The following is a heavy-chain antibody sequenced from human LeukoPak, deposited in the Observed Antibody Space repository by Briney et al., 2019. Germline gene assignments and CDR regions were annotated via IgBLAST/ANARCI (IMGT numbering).Heavy chain of an antibody. CDR2: MNPNSGNT. Sequence: ASVKVSCKASGYTFTSYDINWVRQTTGQGLEWMGWMNPNSGNTGYAQKFQGRVTMTRNTSITTAYMELSSLRSKDTAVYYCAVAAPFYYYYHMDVWGKGTTVTASS. J-gene: IGHJ6*03. CDR1: GYTFTSYD. D-gene: IGHD2-15*01. CDR3: AVAAPFYYYYHMDV. V-gene: IGHV1-8*01.